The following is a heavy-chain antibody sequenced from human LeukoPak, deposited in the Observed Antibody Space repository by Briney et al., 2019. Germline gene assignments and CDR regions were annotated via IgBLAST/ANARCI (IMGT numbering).Heavy chain of an antibody. CDR2: INPNSGGT. Sequence: ASVKVSCKASGNIFTDYYIHWVRQAPGLGLEWMGWINPNSGGTDYAQNFQGRVTMTRDTSISTAYMELSRLTSDDTAVYYCARDRLYSRGRDFDYWGQGTLVTVPS. J-gene: IGHJ4*02. CDR1: GNIFTDYY. V-gene: IGHV1-2*02. D-gene: IGHD3-22*01. CDR3: ARDRLYSRGRDFDY.